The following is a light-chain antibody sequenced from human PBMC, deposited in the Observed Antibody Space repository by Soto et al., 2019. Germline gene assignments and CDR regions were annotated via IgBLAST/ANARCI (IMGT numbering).Light chain of an antibody. Sequence: SELTQPASVSRSPGQSITISCTGTSSDVGSYNLVSWYQQLPGKAPKVVICEVNKRPSGVSYRFSGSKSGNTASLTISGLQTEDEADYYCCSYAGTVAYVFGTGTKVTVL. J-gene: IGLJ1*01. CDR2: EVN. CDR1: SSDVGSYNL. V-gene: IGLV2-23*02. CDR3: CSYAGTVAYV.